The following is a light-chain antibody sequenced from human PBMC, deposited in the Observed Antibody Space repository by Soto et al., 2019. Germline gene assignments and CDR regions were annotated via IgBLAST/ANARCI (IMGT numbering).Light chain of an antibody. J-gene: IGKJ1*01. V-gene: IGKV1-39*01. Sequence: DMQMTQSPSSLSASVEDRVIITCRASQSISNHLNCYQQKPGNAPKLLIFAASSLQSGVPSRFSGSRSGPDFTLTISSLQPEDFATYYCQQSYSSPPTFGQGTKVDSK. CDR3: QQSYSSPPT. CDR2: AAS. CDR1: QSISNH.